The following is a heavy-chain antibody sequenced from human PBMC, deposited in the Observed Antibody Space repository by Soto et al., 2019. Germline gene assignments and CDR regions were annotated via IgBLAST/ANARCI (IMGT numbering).Heavy chain of an antibody. V-gene: IGHV3-30*18. J-gene: IGHJ2*01. Sequence: PGGSLRLSCAASGFTFSSYGMHWVRQAPGKGLEWVAVISYDGSNKYYADSVKGRFSISRDNSKNTLSLQMSSLRAEDTAVYYCVKGAALWYFDLWGRGTLVTVS. CDR3: VKGAALWYFDL. CDR2: ISYDGSNK. CDR1: GFTFSSYG.